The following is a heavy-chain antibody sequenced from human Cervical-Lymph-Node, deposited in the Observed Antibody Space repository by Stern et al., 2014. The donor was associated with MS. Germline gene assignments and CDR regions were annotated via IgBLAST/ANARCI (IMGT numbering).Heavy chain of an antibody. Sequence: EVQLVQSGGGLVQPGGSLRLSCAASGFTFSSYAMSWVRQAPGKGLEWVSAISGSGGSTYYADSVKGRFTISRDNSKNTLYLQMNSLRAEDTAVYYCAKDYYSDSSGWYFPLDYWGQGTLVTVST. D-gene: IGHD6-19*01. J-gene: IGHJ4*02. V-gene: IGHV3-23*04. CDR1: GFTFSSYA. CDR3: AKDYYSDSSGWYFPLDY. CDR2: ISGSGGST.